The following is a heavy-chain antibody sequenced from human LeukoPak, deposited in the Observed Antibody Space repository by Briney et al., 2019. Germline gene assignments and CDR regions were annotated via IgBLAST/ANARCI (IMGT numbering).Heavy chain of an antibody. CDR3: ARHVPHGSFFYFDS. CDR1: GYSFTSYW. Sequence: GESLKISCKGSGYSFTSYWIGWVRQTPGKGLEWMGIIYPGDSDTTYRPSFQGQVTISADRSISTAYLQWSSLKASDSAMYYCARHVPHGSFFYFDSWGQGTLVTVSS. J-gene: IGHJ4*02. CDR2: IYPGDSDT. D-gene: IGHD1-26*01. V-gene: IGHV5-51*01.